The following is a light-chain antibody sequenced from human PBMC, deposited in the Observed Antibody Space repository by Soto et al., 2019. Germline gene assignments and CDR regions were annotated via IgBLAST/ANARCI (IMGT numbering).Light chain of an antibody. CDR3: CSYAGTYAHVV. J-gene: IGLJ2*01. V-gene: IGLV2-11*01. Sequence: QSALTQPRSVSGSLGQSVTISCTGTSSDVGNYNYVSWYQQYPGKAPKLMIYDVSKRPSGVSDRFSGSKSGNTASLTISGLQADDEADYYCCSYAGTYAHVVFGGGTKVTVL. CDR2: DVS. CDR1: SSDVGNYNY.